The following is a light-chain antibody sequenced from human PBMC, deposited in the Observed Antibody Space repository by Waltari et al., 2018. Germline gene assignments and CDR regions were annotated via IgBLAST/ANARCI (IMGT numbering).Light chain of an antibody. CDR3: QTGGHGTWV. CDR1: SGHSSNV. J-gene: IGLJ3*02. Sequence: QLVLTQAPSASASLGASVKLTCTLSSGHSSNVVAWHQQQPEKGPRYLMKVNSDGSHSKGDDIPDRFAGSSSGAGRDLTIASRQAEDEADYYCQTGGHGTWVFGGGTKLTVL. V-gene: IGLV4-69*01. CDR2: VNSDGSH.